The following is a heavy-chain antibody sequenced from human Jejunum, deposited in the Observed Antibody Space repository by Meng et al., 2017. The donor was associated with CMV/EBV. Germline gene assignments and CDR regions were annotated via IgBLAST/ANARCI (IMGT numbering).Heavy chain of an antibody. CDR3: ARPHGSGSYFSHNDY. V-gene: IGHV3-72*01. J-gene: IGHJ4*02. CDR2: IRNKANRYTT. Sequence: FSFSDYYMDWVRQPPGKGLEWIGRIRNKANRYTTEYATSVRGRFTISRDDLKSSLYLQMDSLRIEDTAVYYCARPHGSGSYFSHNDYWGQGTLVTVSS. CDR1: FSFSDYY. D-gene: IGHD3-10*01.